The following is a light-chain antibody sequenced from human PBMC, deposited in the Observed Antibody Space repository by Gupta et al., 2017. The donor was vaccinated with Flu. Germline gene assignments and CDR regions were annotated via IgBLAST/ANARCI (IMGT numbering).Light chain of an antibody. J-gene: IGKJ2*01. Sequence: DIQLTQSPSFLSASVGDRVTITCRASQGISSYLAWYQQKPGKAPKLLIYAASTLQSGVPSRFSGSGSGTEFTLTISSLQPEDLATYYCQQEEYTFGQGTKLEIK. CDR2: AAS. CDR1: QGISSY. CDR3: QQEEYT. V-gene: IGKV1-9*01.